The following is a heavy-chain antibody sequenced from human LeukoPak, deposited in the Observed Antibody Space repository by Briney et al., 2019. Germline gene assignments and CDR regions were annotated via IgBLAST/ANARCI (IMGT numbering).Heavy chain of an antibody. CDR3: TRYCSSDICYRAFDY. V-gene: IGHV3-48*01. Sequence: GGSLRLSCAASGFTFSSYSMNWVRQAPGKGLEWVSYISRSAIYYADSVKGRFTISRDNAKNSLYLQMNSLRAEDTAVYYCTRYCSSDICYRAFDYWGQGTLVTVSS. CDR2: ISRSAI. D-gene: IGHD2-2*02. CDR1: GFTFSSYS. J-gene: IGHJ4*02.